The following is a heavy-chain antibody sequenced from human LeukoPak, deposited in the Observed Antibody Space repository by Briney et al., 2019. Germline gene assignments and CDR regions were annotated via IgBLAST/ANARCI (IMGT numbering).Heavy chain of an antibody. CDR3: AREGARDFWSGYYQYNWFDP. CDR1: GGSISNYY. CDR2: IYYSGGT. J-gene: IGHJ5*02. D-gene: IGHD3-3*01. Sequence: SETLSLTCTVSGGSISNYYWSWIRQPPGKGLEWIGYIYYSGGTKYNPSLKGRVTISVDTSKNQFSLKLSSVTAADTAVYYCAREGARDFWSGYYQYNWFDPWGQGTLVTVSS. V-gene: IGHV4-59*12.